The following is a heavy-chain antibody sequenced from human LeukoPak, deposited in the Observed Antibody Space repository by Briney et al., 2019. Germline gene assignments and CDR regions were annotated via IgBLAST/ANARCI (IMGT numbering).Heavy chain of an antibody. J-gene: IGHJ4*02. Sequence: SETLSLTCTVSGGSISSDTYYRGWIRQPPGKGLEWIGTIYYTGSTYFNPSLKSRASISLDTSKNQFSLRLNSVTAADTAVYYCAREDGSGTYYRDYWGQGTPVTVSS. D-gene: IGHD3-10*01. CDR2: IYYTGST. V-gene: IGHV4-39*07. CDR1: GGSISSDTYY. CDR3: AREDGSGTYYRDY.